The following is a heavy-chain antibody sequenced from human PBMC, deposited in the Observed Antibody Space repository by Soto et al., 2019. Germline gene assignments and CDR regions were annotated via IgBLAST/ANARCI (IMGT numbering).Heavy chain of an antibody. CDR2: INHSGST. J-gene: IGHJ4*02. V-gene: IGHV4-34*01. CDR1: GGSFSAYY. CDR3: ARINDISYYFDY. D-gene: IGHD3-9*01. Sequence: TLSLTCAVSGGSFSAYYWSWIRQPPGKGLEWIGEINHSGSTNYNPSLKSRVTISVDTSKNQFSLKLSSVTAADTAVYYCARINDISYYFDYWGQGALVTVSS.